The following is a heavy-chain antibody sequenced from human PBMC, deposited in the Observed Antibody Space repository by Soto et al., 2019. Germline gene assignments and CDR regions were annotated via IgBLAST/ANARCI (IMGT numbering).Heavy chain of an antibody. J-gene: IGHJ4*02. D-gene: IGHD3-16*02. CDR2: VSYDGSNK. Sequence: QVQLVESGGGVVQPGTSLRLSCAASGFTFSSYGMHWVRQAPGKGLEWVAIVSYDGSNKFYGDSVKGRFPISRDDSSNTVYLQLNGLSPEDTAVYYCAKALGELSPESYDYWGQGTLVTVSS. CDR1: GFTFSSYG. V-gene: IGHV3-30*18. CDR3: AKALGELSPESYDY.